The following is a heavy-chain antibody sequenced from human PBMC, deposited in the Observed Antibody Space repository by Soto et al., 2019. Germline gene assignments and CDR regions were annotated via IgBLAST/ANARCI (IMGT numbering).Heavy chain of an antibody. D-gene: IGHD2-8*02. Sequence: EVQLVQSGAEVKKPGESLKISCKASGYSFTDKWIGWVRQMPGKGLEWMGIIYPGDSDTRYSPSFRGQVTISVDKSITTAYLQSHSLKASSTVMYYCARPATGTETTSRFDYCGQWTPVSLSS. V-gene: IGHV5-51*01. CDR2: IYPGDSDT. J-gene: IGHJ4*02. CDR3: ARPATGTETTSRFDY. CDR1: GYSFTDKW.